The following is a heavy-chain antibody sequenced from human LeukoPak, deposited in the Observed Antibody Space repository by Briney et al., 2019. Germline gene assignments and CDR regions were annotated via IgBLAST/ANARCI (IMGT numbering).Heavy chain of an antibody. D-gene: IGHD5-24*01. J-gene: IGHJ4*02. CDR3: AREPGEMATITQLL. V-gene: IGHV4-34*01. CDR2: INHSGST. Sequence: SETLSLTCTVSGGSISSYYWSWIRQPPGKGLEWIGEINHSGSTNYNPSLKSRVTISVDTSKNQFSLKLSSVTAADTAVYYCAREPGEMATITQLLWGQGTLVTVSS. CDR1: GGSISSYY.